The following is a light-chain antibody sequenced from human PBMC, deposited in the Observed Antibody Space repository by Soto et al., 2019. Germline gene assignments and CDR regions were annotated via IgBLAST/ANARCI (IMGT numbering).Light chain of an antibody. CDR2: GTS. J-gene: IGKJ2*01. V-gene: IGKV3-20*01. CDR3: QQYGSSPKYT. CDR1: QSVSSNY. Sequence: DSVLTQSPGTLSLSPGERATLSCRASQSVSSNYLAWYQQKPGQAPRLLIYGTSSRATGIPDRFSGSGSGTDFTLTISRLEPEDCVVYYCQQYGSSPKYTFGQGTKLEIK.